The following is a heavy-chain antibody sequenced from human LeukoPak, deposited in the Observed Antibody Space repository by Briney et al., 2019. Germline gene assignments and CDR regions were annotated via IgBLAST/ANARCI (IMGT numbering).Heavy chain of an antibody. CDR1: GFTFTRSA. V-gene: IGHV3-23*01. D-gene: IGHD6-19*01. J-gene: IGHJ4*02. Sequence: PGGSLRLSCAASGFTFTRSAMGWVRQAPGKGLEWVSCITNSGGGTYYADSVKGRFTISRDNSENTLYLQMNSLRADDTAVYYCAKDLWTDSSGWNYFDYWGQGTLVTVSS. CDR3: AKDLWTDSSGWNYFDY. CDR2: ITNSGGGT.